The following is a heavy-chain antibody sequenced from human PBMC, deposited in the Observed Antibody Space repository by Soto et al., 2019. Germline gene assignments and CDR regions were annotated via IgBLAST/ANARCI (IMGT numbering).Heavy chain of an antibody. CDR3: AREGGSGPDY. CDR2: MWYDGSNK. D-gene: IGHD6-19*01. CDR1: GFTFSSYG. V-gene: IGHV3-33*01. Sequence: QVRLVESGGGVVQPGRSLRLSCAASGFTFSSYGMHWVRQAPGKGLEWVAFMWYDGSNKYYADSVKGRFTISRDNSKNTLYLQMNSLRDEDTAVYYCAREGGSGPDYWGQGTLVTVSS. J-gene: IGHJ4*02.